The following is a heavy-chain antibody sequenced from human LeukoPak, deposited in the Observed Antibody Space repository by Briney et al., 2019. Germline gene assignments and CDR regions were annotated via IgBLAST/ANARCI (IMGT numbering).Heavy chain of an antibody. CDR3: AGVSDSSGYSVSDY. J-gene: IGHJ4*02. V-gene: IGHV3-53*01. Sequence: PGGSLRLSCAAAGFTVSSNYMSWVRQAPGKGLEWVSVIYSGGSTYYADSVKGRFTISRDNSKNTLYLQMNSLGAEDTAVYYCAGVSDSSGYSVSDYWGQGTLVTVSS. CDR2: IYSGGST. D-gene: IGHD3-22*01. CDR1: GFTVSSNY.